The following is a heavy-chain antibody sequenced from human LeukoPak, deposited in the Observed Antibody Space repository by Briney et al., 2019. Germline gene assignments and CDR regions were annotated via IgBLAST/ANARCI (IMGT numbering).Heavy chain of an antibody. Sequence: GGSLRLSCAASGFTFTSYWMSWVRQAPGKGLEWVANIKDDGREKYYVDSVKGRFTISRDNAKNSLYLQMNSLRAEDTAVYYCASLQSYYYNNSGYYYVGTFDYWGQGTLVTVSS. J-gene: IGHJ4*02. CDR1: GFTFTSYW. CDR2: IKDDGREK. V-gene: IGHV3-7*01. CDR3: ASLQSYYYNNSGYYYVGTFDY. D-gene: IGHD3-22*01.